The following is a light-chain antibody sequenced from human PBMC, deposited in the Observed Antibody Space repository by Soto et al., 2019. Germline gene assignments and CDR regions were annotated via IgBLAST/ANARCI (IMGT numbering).Light chain of an antibody. V-gene: IGKV1-5*03. CDR2: KTS. CDR1: QSFSNF. Sequence: DIQMTQSPSTLSASVGDSVTITCRASQSFSNFLAWFQQKPGKAPKLLIFKTSSLQSGVPSRFSGSGSGTEFTLTISSLQPGDFATYYCHQYYSYPFTFGQGTKV. J-gene: IGKJ2*01. CDR3: HQYYSYPFT.